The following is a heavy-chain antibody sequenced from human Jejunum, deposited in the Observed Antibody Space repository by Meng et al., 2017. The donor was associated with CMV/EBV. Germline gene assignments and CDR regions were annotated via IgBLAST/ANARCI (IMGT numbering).Heavy chain of an antibody. D-gene: IGHD6-13*01. CDR1: YSFPHHG. Sequence: YSFPHHGIGWVRQAPGQGLEWMGWISTYDGKTDYAQNLQGRVTMTMDTSMNTANMELGSLTSDDTAVYFCARRIAAIGPLYYFDSWGQGTLVTVSS. CDR3: ARRIAAIGPLYYFDS. V-gene: IGHV1-18*01. CDR2: ISTYDGKT. J-gene: IGHJ4*02.